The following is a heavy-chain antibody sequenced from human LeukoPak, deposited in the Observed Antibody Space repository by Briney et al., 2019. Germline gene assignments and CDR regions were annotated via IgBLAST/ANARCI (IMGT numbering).Heavy chain of an antibody. CDR1: GYTFTSYG. CDR3: ARAIAAPNYYSCYYGMDV. CDR2: ISAYNGNT. V-gene: IGHV1-18*01. Sequence: GASVKVSCKASGYTFTSYGISWVRQAPGQGLEWMGWISAYNGNTNYAQKLQGRVTMTTDTSTSTAYMELRSLRSDDTAVYYCARAIAAPNYYSCYYGMDVWGQGTTVTVSS. D-gene: IGHD6-13*01. J-gene: IGHJ6*02.